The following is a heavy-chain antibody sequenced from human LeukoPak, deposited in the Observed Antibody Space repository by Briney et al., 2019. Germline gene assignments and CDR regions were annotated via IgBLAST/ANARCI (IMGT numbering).Heavy chain of an antibody. V-gene: IGHV3-64D*06. CDR3: VNQISGWVY. CDR1: GFSFSSFA. Sequence: GGSLRLSCAASGFSFSSFAMHWVRQAPGKGLEYVSAISSNGGSTFYADSVKGRFSISRDNSKNTLYLQMSSLRAEDTAVYYCVNQISGWVYWGQGTLVTVSS. D-gene: IGHD6-19*01. J-gene: IGHJ4*02. CDR2: ISSNGGST.